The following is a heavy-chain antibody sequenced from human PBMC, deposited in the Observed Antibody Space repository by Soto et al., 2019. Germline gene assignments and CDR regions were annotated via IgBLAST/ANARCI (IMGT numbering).Heavy chain of an antibody. CDR2: ISPNRGDS. D-gene: IGHD6-19*01. J-gene: IGHJ5*02. CDR1: GYTFTDYR. V-gene: IGHV1-2*02. CDR3: ARDGQYSRAWSNVGTFLDL. Sequence: QVQLVQSGAEVKKPGASVKVSCKASGYTFTDYRVHWVRQAPGQGLEWMGWISPNRGDSSYAQRFQARVNMTRDTSINTAYMELRSLRSDDTAVYYCARDGQYSRAWSNVGTFLDLWGQGTLVTVSS.